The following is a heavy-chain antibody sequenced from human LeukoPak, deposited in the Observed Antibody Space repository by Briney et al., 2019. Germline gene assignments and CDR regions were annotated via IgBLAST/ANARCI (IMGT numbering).Heavy chain of an antibody. Sequence: ASVKVSCKVSGYTLTELSMHWVRQSPGKGLEWMGGFDPEDGETIYAQKFQGRVTMTEDTSTDTAYMELSSLRSEDTAVYYCATDSPRSYGSGSYYNAVYWGQGTLVTVSS. CDR2: FDPEDGET. CDR1: GYTLTELS. J-gene: IGHJ4*02. CDR3: ATDSPRSYGSGSYYNAVY. V-gene: IGHV1-24*01. D-gene: IGHD3-10*01.